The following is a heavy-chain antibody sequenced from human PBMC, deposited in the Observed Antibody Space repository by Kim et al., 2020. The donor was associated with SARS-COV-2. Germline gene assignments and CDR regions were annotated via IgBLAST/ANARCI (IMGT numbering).Heavy chain of an antibody. J-gene: IGHJ6*02. CDR1: GFTFSSYG. CDR3: ARDGQFPGMGRGVIPNYCYCCGIGV. V-gene: IGHV3-33*01. CDR2: IWYDGSNK. D-gene: IGHD3-10*01. Sequence: GGSLRLSCAASGFTFSSYGMHWVRQAPGKGLEWVAVIWYDGSNKYYADSVKGRFTISRDNSKNTLYRQMNSLRAEDTAVYYCARDGQFPGMGRGVIPNYCYCCGIGVWGPGTPVTVSS.